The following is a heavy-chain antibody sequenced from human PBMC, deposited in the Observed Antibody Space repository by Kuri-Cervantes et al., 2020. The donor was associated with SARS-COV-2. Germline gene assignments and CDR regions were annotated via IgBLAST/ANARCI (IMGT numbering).Heavy chain of an antibody. CDR1: GFTFSSYW. V-gene: IGHV3-7*01. CDR2: IKQDGSEK. D-gene: IGHD7-27*01. CDR3: ARDLRLGKSLDY. J-gene: IGHJ4*02. Sequence: GESLKISCAASGFTFSSYWMSWVRQAPGKGLEWVANIKQDGSEKYYVDSVKVRFTISRDNAKNSLYLQMNSLRAEDTAVYYCARDLRLGKSLDYWGQGTLVTVSS.